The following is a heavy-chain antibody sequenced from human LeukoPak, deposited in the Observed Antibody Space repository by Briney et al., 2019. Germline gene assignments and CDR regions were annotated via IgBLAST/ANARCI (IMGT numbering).Heavy chain of an antibody. V-gene: IGHV3-30*02. J-gene: IGHJ3*02. CDR2: IRYDGSNK. D-gene: IGHD1-26*01. CDR3: AKDGGGSYGKAFDI. Sequence: GGSLRLSCAASGYTFRRNGMHWVRQAPGKGLEWVAFIRYDGSNKYYADSVKGRFTISRDNSKNTLYLQMNSLRAEDTAVYYCAKDGGGSYGKAFDIWGQGTMVTVSS. CDR1: GYTFRRNG.